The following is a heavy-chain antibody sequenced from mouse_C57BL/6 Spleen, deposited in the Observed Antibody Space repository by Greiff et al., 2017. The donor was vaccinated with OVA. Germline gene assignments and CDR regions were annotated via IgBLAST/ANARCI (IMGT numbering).Heavy chain of an antibody. CDR3: AREDYGSSYKYFDV. CDR2: IYPRSGNT. Sequence: VKLMESGAELARPGASVKLSCKASGYTFTSYGISWVKQRTGQGLEWIGEIYPRSGNTYYNEKFKGKATLTADKSSSTAYMELRSLTSEDSAVYFCAREDYGSSYKYFDVWGTGTTVTVSS. V-gene: IGHV1-81*01. D-gene: IGHD1-1*01. CDR1: GYTFTSYG. J-gene: IGHJ1*03.